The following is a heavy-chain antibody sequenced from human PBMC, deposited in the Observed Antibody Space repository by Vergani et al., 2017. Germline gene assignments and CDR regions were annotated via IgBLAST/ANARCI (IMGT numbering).Heavy chain of an antibody. CDR1: GGSISSYY. Sequence: QVQLQESGPGLVKPSQTLSLTCTVSGGSISSYYWSWIRQPPGKGLEWIGRIYYSGSTYYNPSLKSRVTISVDTSKNQFSLKLSSVTAADTAVYYCASQYYDFWSGYYNWFDPWGQGTLVTVSS. CDR2: IYYSGST. CDR3: ASQYYDFWSGYYNWFDP. D-gene: IGHD3-3*01. J-gene: IGHJ5*02. V-gene: IGHV4-59*05.